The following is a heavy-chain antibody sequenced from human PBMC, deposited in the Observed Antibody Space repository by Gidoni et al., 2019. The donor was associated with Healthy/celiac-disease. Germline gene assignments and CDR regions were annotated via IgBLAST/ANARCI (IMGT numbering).Heavy chain of an antibody. CDR1: GGSFSGYY. CDR2: IKHSGST. J-gene: IGHJ5*02. V-gene: IGHV4-34*01. D-gene: IGHD3-10*01. CDR3: ARGGRTRPRLPGEWRSGVRAGNWFDP. Sequence: QVQLQQWGAGLLKHSETLSLTCAVYGGSFSGYYWSWNRQPPGKGLDWIGEIKHSGSTNYNPSLKSRVTISVDTAKNQFSLKLSSVTAADTAVYYCARGGRTRPRLPGEWRSGVRAGNWFDPWGQGTLVTVSS.